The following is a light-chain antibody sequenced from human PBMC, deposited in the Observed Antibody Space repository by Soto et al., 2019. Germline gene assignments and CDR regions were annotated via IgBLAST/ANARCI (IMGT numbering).Light chain of an antibody. J-gene: IGKJ5*01. CDR3: QQYGDSPIT. V-gene: IGKV3-20*01. CDR1: QSVTSTY. CDR2: GAS. Sequence: EIVLTPSPGTLSLSPGERATLSCRASQSVTSTYLAWYQQKAGQAPRLLIYGASSRATGVPDRFSGNGSGTDFTLTITRLEPEDFALYYCQQYGDSPITFGQGTRLEI.